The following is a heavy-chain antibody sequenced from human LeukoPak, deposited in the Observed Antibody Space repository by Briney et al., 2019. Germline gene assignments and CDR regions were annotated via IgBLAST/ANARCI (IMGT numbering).Heavy chain of an antibody. CDR3: VVVMSFDY. D-gene: IGHD3-22*01. CDR1: GYTFTGYY. Sequence: ASVKVSCKASGYTFTGYYMHWVRQAPRQGLEWMGRINPNSGGTNYAQKFQGMVTMTRDTSISTAYMELSRLRSDDTAVYYCVVVMSFDYWGQGTLVTVSS. V-gene: IGHV1-2*06. CDR2: INPNSGGT. J-gene: IGHJ4*02.